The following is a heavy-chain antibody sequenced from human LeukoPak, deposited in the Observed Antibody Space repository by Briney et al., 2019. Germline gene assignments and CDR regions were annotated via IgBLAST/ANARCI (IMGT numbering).Heavy chain of an antibody. CDR1: GFTFSSYA. CDR3: ARDLVYYGSGSYTDY. J-gene: IGHJ4*02. CDR2: ISYDGSNK. Sequence: GGSLRLSCAASGFTFSSYAMHWVRQAPGKGLEWVAVISYDGSNKYYADSVKGRFTISRDNSKNTLYLQMNSLRAEDTAVYYCARDLVYYGSGSYTDYWGQGTLVTVSS. D-gene: IGHD3-10*01. V-gene: IGHV3-30-3*01.